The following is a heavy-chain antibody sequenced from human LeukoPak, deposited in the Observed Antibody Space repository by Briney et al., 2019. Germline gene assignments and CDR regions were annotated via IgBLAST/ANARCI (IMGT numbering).Heavy chain of an antibody. CDR2: ISYDGSNK. J-gene: IGHJ4*02. D-gene: IGHD3-22*01. CDR1: GFTFSSYA. Sequence: GRSLRLSCVASGFTFSSYAMHWVRQAPGKGLEWVAVISYDGSNKYYADSVKGRFTISRDNSKNTLYLQMNSLRAEDTAVYYCARLHDSSGYYQYYFDYWGQGTLVTVSS. V-gene: IGHV3-30-3*01. CDR3: ARLHDSSGYYQYYFDY.